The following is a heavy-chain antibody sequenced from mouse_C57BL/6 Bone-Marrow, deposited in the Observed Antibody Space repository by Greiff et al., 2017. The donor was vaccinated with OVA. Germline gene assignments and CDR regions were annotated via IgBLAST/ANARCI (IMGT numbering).Heavy chain of an antibody. V-gene: IGHV6-3*01. CDR1: GFTFSNYW. CDR2: IRLKSDNYAT. CDR3: TSFYYYGSSGAMDY. D-gene: IGHD1-1*01. J-gene: IGHJ4*01. Sequence: EVNVVESGGGLVQPGGSMKLSCVASGFTFSNYWMNWVRQSPEKGLEWVAQIRLKSDNYATHYAESVKGRFTISRDDSKSSVYLQMNNLMAEDTGIYYCTSFYYYGSSGAMDYWGQGTSVTVSS.